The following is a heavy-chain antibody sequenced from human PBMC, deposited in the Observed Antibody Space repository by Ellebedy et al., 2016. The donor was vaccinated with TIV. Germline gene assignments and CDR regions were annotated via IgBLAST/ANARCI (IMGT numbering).Heavy chain of an antibody. J-gene: IGHJ4*02. CDR3: AKGRGGGSESSAPRSYFDY. CDR2: IWYDGSDQ. CDR1: GFTFRRHG. V-gene: IGHV3-33*06. Sequence: GESLKISCAASGFTFRRHGMHWVRQAPGKGLEWVAVIWYDGSDQYYSDSVKGRFTVSRDNSKKTLYLQMNRLRVEDTAVYYCAKGRGGGSESSAPRSYFDYWGLGTLVTVSS. D-gene: IGHD3-22*01.